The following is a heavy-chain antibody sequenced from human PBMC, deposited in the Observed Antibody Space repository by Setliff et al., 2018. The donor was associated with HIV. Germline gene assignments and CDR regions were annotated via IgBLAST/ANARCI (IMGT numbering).Heavy chain of an antibody. D-gene: IGHD2-8*02. CDR3: STGPTRVSDGVADF. V-gene: IGHV3-15*01. Sequence: GGSLRLSCAASGFTFSNAWMSWVRQAPGKGLEWVGRIRSNSDGGTSDYAAAVKDRFSFSRDDSKFMLYLQMDSLEIEDTAVYFCSTGPTRVSDGVADFWGPGTRGTVAS. J-gene: IGHJ4*02. CDR2: IRSNSDGGTS. CDR1: GFTFSNAW.